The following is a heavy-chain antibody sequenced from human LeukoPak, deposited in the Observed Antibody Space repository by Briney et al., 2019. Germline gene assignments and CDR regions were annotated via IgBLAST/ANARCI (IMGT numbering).Heavy chain of an antibody. CDR1: GFTFSSYS. Sequence: SGGSLRLSCAASGFTFSSYSMNWVRQAPGKGLEWVSSISSSSSYIYYADSVKGRFTISRDNAKNSLYLQMDSLRAEDTAVYYCATKGNYGGVIWGQGTLVTVSS. V-gene: IGHV3-21*01. CDR2: ISSSSSYI. CDR3: ATKGNYGGVI. J-gene: IGHJ4*02. D-gene: IGHD4-23*01.